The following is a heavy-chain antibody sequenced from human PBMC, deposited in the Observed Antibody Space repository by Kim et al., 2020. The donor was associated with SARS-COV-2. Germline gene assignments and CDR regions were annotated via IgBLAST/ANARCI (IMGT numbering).Heavy chain of an antibody. CDR1: GYTFTSYG. J-gene: IGHJ3*02. Sequence: ASVKVSCKASGYTFTSYGISWVRQAPGQGLEWMGWISAHNGYTNYAQKVQGRVTVTTDTSTSTAYMELRSLRSDDTAVYFCARDLYGGSLSTIKVVDEVIEAFDIWGQGTLVTVSS. V-gene: IGHV1-18*04. D-gene: IGHD3-22*01. CDR2: ISAHNGYT. CDR3: ARDLYGGSLSTIKVVDEVIEAFDI.